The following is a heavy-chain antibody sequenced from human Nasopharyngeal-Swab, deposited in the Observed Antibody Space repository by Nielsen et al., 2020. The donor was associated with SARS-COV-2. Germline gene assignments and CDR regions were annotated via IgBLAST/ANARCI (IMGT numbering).Heavy chain of an antibody. CDR2: IYHSGST. V-gene: IGHV4-38-2*02. CDR1: GYSISSGYY. Sequence: SETLSLTCTVSGYSISSGYYWGWIRQPPGKGLEWIGSIYHSGSTYYNPSPKSRVTISVDTSKNQFSLKLSSVTAADTAVYYCAREDYGDYYGMDVWGQGTTVTVSS. J-gene: IGHJ6*02. D-gene: IGHD4-17*01. CDR3: AREDYGDYYGMDV.